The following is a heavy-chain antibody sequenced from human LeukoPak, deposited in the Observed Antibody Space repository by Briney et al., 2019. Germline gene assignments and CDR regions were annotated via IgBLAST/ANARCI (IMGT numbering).Heavy chain of an antibody. Sequence: PSETLSLTCTFSGGSISSYYWSWIRQPPGKGLEGIGYIYYSGSTNHNPSLKSRVTISVDTSKNQFSLKLSSVTAADTAVYYCARHEGSSWDYYGMDVWGQGTTVTVSS. V-gene: IGHV4-59*08. CDR3: ARHEGSSWDYYGMDV. CDR2: IYYSGST. CDR1: GGSISSYY. D-gene: IGHD6-13*01. J-gene: IGHJ6*02.